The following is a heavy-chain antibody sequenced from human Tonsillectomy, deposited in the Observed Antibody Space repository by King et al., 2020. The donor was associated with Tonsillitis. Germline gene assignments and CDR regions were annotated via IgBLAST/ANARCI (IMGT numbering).Heavy chain of an antibody. D-gene: IGHD6-13*01. J-gene: IGHJ4*02. Sequence: VQLQESGPGLVKPSETLSLTCTVSGASIGSYYWSWIRQPPGKGLEWIGYIFYSGSTNYNPSLKSRVTMSVDTSKNQLSLKLSSVTAADTAVYYCARQGMYSSSWYFDYWGQGTLVTVSS. CDR2: IFYSGST. V-gene: IGHV4-59*08. CDR1: GASIGSYY. CDR3: ARQGMYSSSWYFDY.